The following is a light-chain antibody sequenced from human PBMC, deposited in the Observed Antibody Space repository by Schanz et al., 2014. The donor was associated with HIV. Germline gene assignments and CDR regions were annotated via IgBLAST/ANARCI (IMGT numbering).Light chain of an antibody. V-gene: IGLV2-23*02. CDR3: CSYTGSGTLV. Sequence: QSVLTQPPSASGSPGQSVTISCTGTSSDVGHYDYLSWYQQHPGKAPKLMIYEVSKWPSGVSNRFSGSKSGNTASLTISGLQAEDEADYYCCSYTGSGTLVFGGGTKLTVL. CDR1: SSDVGHYDY. J-gene: IGLJ2*01. CDR2: EVS.